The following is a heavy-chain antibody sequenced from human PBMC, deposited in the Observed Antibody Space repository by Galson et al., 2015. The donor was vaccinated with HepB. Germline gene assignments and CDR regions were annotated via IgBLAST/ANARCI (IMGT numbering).Heavy chain of an antibody. CDR3: ARRGGGNMGAGMCSLYAFDL. V-gene: IGHV5-51*01. J-gene: IGHJ3*01. CDR1: GYSFNNDW. D-gene: IGHD3-16*01. Sequence: QSGADVKKPGESLKISCKGSGYSFNNDWIGWVRQMPGKGLEWMGIIYPGDSDTRYSPSFQGQVTMSVDKSIRTAYVQWNTLQASDTAMYCCARRGGGNMGAGMCSLYAFDLWGQGTMVIVSS. CDR2: IYPGDSDT.